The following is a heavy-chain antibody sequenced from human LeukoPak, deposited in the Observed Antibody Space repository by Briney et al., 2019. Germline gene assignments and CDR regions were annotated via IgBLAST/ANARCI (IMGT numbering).Heavy chain of an antibody. J-gene: IGHJ4*02. D-gene: IGHD3-3*01. CDR1: GGTFSSYA. CDR3: AREAIFGVVTLPPRY. V-gene: IGHV1-69*13. Sequence: GASVKVSCKASGGTFSSYAISWVRQAPGQGLEWMGGIIPIFGTANYAQKFQGRVTITADESTSTAYMELSSLRSEDTAVYYCAREAIFGVVTLPPRYWGQGTLVTVSS. CDR2: IIPIFGTA.